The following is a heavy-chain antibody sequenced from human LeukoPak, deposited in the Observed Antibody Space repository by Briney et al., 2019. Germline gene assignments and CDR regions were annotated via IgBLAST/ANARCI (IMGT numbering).Heavy chain of an antibody. J-gene: IGHJ4*02. CDR2: IYHSGST. V-gene: IGHV4-38-2*02. CDR3: ATTTVYYYDSSGYYSTNFDY. D-gene: IGHD3-22*01. Sequence: SETLSLTCTVSGYSISSGYYWGWIRQPPGKGLEWIGSIYHSGSTYYNPSLKSRVTISVDTSKNQFSLKLSSVTAADTAVYYCATTTVYYYDSSGYYSTNFDYWGQGTLVTVSS. CDR1: GYSISSGYY.